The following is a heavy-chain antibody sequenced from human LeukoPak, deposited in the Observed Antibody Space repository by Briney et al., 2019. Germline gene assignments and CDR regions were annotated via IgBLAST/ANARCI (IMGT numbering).Heavy chain of an antibody. D-gene: IGHD1-26*01. Sequence: KPSETLSLTCAVYGGSFSGYYWSWLRQPPGKGLEWMGEINQSGSTNYNPTLKSRVTISVDTSKNQFSLKLSSMTAADTAVYYCATQARIVGATGYFDYWGQGTLVTVSS. CDR3: ATQARIVGATGYFDY. CDR1: GGSFSGYY. CDR2: INQSGST. J-gene: IGHJ4*02. V-gene: IGHV4-34*01.